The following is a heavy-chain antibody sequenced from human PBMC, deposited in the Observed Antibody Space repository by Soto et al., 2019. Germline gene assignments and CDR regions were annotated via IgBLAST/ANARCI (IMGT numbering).Heavy chain of an antibody. J-gene: IGHJ4*02. V-gene: IGHV1-3*01. D-gene: IGHD3-22*01. CDR1: GNTVPNYA. CDR2: INGGNGNR. CDR3: ARDRLRGYDSSGFYS. Sequence: ASVKVSCKASGNTVPNYAIHWVRQAPGQRLEWMGWINGGNGNRNFAQKFEDRVTMTTATSTNTVFLELRSLKSDDTAIYYCARDRLRGYDSSGFYSWGQGTMVTVSS.